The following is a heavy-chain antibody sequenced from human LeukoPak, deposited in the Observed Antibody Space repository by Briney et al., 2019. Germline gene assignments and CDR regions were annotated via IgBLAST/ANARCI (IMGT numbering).Heavy chain of an antibody. CDR1: GFTFSDYW. CDR3: ARAAPGRARDY. D-gene: IGHD2-15*01. V-gene: IGHV3-7*01. J-gene: IGHJ4*02. CDR2: IKHDGSEG. Sequence: PGGSLRLSCAASGFTFSDYWMSWVRQAPGKGLEWVANIKHDGSEGYYVDSVKGRFTISRDNSKNSVYLQMNSLRVEDTAVYYCARAAPGRARDYWGQGTLVTVSS.